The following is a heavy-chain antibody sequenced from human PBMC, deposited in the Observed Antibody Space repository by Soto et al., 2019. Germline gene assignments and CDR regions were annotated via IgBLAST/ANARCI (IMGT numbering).Heavy chain of an antibody. CDR1: GYTFTGYY. CDR2: INPNSGGT. V-gene: IGHV1-2*02. J-gene: IGHJ6*02. CDR3: ARDQGVNYYYYGMDV. Sequence: GASVKVSCKASGYTFTGYYMHWVRQAPGQGLEWMGWINPNSGGTNYAQKFQGRVTMTRDTSISTAYMELSRLRSDDTAVYYCARDQGVNYYYYGMDVWGQGTTVTVSS. D-gene: IGHD3-16*02.